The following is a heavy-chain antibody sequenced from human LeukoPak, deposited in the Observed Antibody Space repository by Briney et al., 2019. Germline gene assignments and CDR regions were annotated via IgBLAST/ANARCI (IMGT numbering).Heavy chain of an antibody. CDR3: ARDRGFGADDS. D-gene: IGHD3-10*01. J-gene: IGHJ4*02. CDR2: IHKDGSAK. CDR1: GFTFSGYW. V-gene: IGHV3-7*01. Sequence: QPGGSLRLSCGASGFTFSGYWMSWARQAPGKGLEWVANIHKDGSAKRYVDSVKGRFTISRDNAKSSLYLQMNSLRVEDTAGYYCARDRGFGADDSWGQGSLVTVSS.